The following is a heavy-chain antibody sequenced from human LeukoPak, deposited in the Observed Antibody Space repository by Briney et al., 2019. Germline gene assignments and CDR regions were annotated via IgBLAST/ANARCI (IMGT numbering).Heavy chain of an antibody. D-gene: IGHD3-16*01. CDR2: INPNSGGT. CDR1: GYTFTGYY. Sequence: ASVKVSCKASGYTFTGYYMHWVRQAPGQGLEWMGWINPNSGGTNYAQKFQGRVTMTTDTSTSTAYMELTSLRSDDTAVYYCAREKSLGAFDYWGQGTLVTVSS. J-gene: IGHJ4*02. V-gene: IGHV1-2*02. CDR3: AREKSLGAFDY.